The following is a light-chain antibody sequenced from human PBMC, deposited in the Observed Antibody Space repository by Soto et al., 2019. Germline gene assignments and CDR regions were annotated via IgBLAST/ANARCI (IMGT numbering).Light chain of an antibody. Sequence: EIVMTQSPATLSVSPGERATLSCRASQSVSNNLAWYQQKPGQAPRLLIYGASTRATGIPARFSGSGSGTAFTPTISSLQSEDLAVYHCQQYNSWPLTFGGGTKVAIK. V-gene: IGKV3-15*01. CDR2: GAS. CDR3: QQYNSWPLT. J-gene: IGKJ4*02. CDR1: QSVSNN.